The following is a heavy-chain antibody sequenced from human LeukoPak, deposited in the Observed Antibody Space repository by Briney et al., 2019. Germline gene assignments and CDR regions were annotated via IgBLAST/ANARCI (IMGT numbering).Heavy chain of an antibody. V-gene: IGHV4-39*07. CDR2: IYYSGST. J-gene: IGHJ5*02. D-gene: IGHD3-3*01. CDR3: ARDPIGRFLEWLGFDP. CDR1: GGSISSNKYY. Sequence: SSETLSLTCTVSGGSISSNKYYWGWIRQPPGKGLEWIGSIYYSGSTYCNPSLKSRVTISVDTSKNQFSLKLSSVTAADTAVYYCARDPIGRFLEWLGFDPWGQGTLVTVSS.